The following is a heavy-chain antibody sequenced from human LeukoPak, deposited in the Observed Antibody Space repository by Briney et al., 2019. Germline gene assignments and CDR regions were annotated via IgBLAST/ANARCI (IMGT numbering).Heavy chain of an antibody. Sequence: PSETLSLTCTVSGGSISSYYWSWIRQPAGKGLEWNGRIYTSGSTNYNPSLKSRVTMSVDTSKNQFSLKLSSVTAADTAVYYCARAGDYDFWRPFDYWGQGTLVTVSS. J-gene: IGHJ4*02. CDR2: IYTSGST. CDR1: GGSISSYY. D-gene: IGHD3-3*01. V-gene: IGHV4-4*07. CDR3: ARAGDYDFWRPFDY.